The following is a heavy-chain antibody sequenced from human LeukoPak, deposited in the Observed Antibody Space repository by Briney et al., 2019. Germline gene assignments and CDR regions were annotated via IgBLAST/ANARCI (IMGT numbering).Heavy chain of an antibody. D-gene: IGHD6-19*01. CDR3: ARLGWYFDY. Sequence: SETLSLTCTVSGDSISSYYWSWIRQPPGKGLEWIGYIYYSGSTNYNPSLKSRVTISLDTSKNLFSLKLSSVTAADTAVYYCARLGWYFDYWGQGTLVTVSS. CDR2: IYYSGST. J-gene: IGHJ4*02. V-gene: IGHV4-59*08. CDR1: GDSISSYY.